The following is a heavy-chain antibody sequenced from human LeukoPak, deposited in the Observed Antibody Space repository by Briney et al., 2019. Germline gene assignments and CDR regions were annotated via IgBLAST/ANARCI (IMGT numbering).Heavy chain of an antibody. CDR2: INPNSGGT. J-gene: IGHJ3*02. CDR1: GYTFTGYY. Sequence: GASVKVSCKASGYTFTGYYMHWVRQAPGQGLEWMGWINPNSGGTNYAQKFQGRVTMTRDTSISTAYMELSRLRSDDTAVYYCARDQDPMIVVADAFDIWGQGTMVTVSS. V-gene: IGHV1-2*02. CDR3: ARDQDPMIVVADAFDI. D-gene: IGHD3-22*01.